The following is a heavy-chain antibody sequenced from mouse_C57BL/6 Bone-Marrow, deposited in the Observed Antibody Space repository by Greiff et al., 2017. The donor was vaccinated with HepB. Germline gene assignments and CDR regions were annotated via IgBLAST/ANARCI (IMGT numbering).Heavy chain of an antibody. CDR2: ISSGSSTI. D-gene: IGHD1-1*01. V-gene: IGHV5-17*01. CDR1: GFTFSDYG. CDR3: ARASYYYGSSYLDY. Sequence: EVKVVESGGGLVKPGGSLKLSCAASGFTFSDYGMHWVRQAPEKGLEWVAYISSGSSTIYYADTVKGRFTISRDNAKNTLFLQMTSLRSEDTAMYYCARASYYYGSSYLDYWGQGTTLTVSS. J-gene: IGHJ2*01.